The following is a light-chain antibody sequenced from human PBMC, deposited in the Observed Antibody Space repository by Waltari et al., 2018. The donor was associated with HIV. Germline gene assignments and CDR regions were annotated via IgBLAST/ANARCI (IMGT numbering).Light chain of an antibody. CDR3: GTWDDRLNAGV. CDR1: SSNIGTNG. Sequence: QSVLTQPPSVSAAPGQRVTISCSGSSSNIGTNGVSWYQQVPGTAPKLLIYDRNNGFQGISDRFSASQAGTSATLGISGLHTGDEADYYCGTWDDRLNAGVFGGGTRLTVL. V-gene: IGLV1-51*01. J-gene: IGLJ2*01. CDR2: DRN.